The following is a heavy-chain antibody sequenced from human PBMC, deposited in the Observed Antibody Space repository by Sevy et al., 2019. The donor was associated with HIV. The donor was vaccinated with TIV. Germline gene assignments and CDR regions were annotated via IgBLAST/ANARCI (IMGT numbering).Heavy chain of an antibody. J-gene: IGHJ6*03. CDR2: IKSESDRGTS. V-gene: IGHV3-15*01. Sequence: GGSLRLSCAASGFIFSNAWMAWVRQAPGKGLEWVGRIKSESDRGTSDYAAPVKGRFTISRDDSKNTLYLQINSLKTEDTAVYYCAAILRDVLYFLEFRRDHHYYMDVWGKGTTVTVSS. D-gene: IGHD3-3*01. CDR3: AAILRDVLYFLEFRRDHHYYMDV. CDR1: GFIFSNAW.